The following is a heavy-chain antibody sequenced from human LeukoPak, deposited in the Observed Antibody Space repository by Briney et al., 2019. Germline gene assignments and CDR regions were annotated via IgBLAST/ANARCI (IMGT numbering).Heavy chain of an antibody. CDR2: IKQDGSEK. V-gene: IGHV3-7*01. J-gene: IGHJ4*02. CDR1: GFTFSSYW. CDR3: ARDKIYYFDY. Sequence: PGGSLKLSRSASGFTFSSYWMSWVRQAPGKGLEWVANIKQDGSEKYYVDSVKGRFTISRDNAKNSLYLQMNSLRAEDTAVYYCARDKIYYFDYWGQGTLVTVSS.